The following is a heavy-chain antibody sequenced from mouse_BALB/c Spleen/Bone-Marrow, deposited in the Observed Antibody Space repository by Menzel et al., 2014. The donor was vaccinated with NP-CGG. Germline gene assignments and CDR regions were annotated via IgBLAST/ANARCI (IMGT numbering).Heavy chain of an antibody. CDR3: TRGEDY. CDR1: GFNIKDTY. J-gene: IGHJ4*01. CDR2: IGPANGNI. V-gene: IGHV14-3*02. Sequence: VQLQQPGAELVKPGASVKLSCTASGFNIKDTYMHWVKQRPEQGLEWIGRIGPANGNIKYDPKFQGKATITADTSSNTAYLHLSSLTSEDTAVYYCTRGEDYWGQGTSVIVSS.